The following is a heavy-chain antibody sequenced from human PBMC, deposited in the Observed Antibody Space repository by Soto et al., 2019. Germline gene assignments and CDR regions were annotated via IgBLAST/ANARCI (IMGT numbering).Heavy chain of an antibody. D-gene: IGHD1-7*01. CDR1: GFTFEDFD. Sequence: DVQLIESGGGLVQPGRSLRLSCAASGFTFEDFDMHWVRQPPGKGLEWVSTINWNNDRIADADSVKGRVSISRDNAKKSLYMQMNSLRPEDTALYYCVNYRGWNYNFDYGGQGTLVTVAS. J-gene: IGHJ4*02. CDR2: INWNNDRI. CDR3: VNYRGWNYNFDY. V-gene: IGHV3-9*01.